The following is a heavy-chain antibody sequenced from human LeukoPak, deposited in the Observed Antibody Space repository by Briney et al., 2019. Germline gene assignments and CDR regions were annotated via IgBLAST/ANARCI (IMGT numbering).Heavy chain of an antibody. Sequence: PGGSLRLSCAASGFTFSNYWMTWVRQAPGKGLEWVANINQNGSVQLYVDSVKGRLTISRYNAKNSLYLQMNNLRAEDTALYFCARDQGAPGDYWGQGTLVTVSS. D-gene: IGHD4/OR15-4a*01. CDR1: GFTFSNYW. J-gene: IGHJ4*02. V-gene: IGHV3-7*01. CDR3: ARDQGAPGDY. CDR2: INQNGSVQ.